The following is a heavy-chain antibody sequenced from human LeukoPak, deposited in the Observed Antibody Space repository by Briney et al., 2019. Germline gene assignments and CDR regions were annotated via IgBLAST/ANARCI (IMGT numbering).Heavy chain of an antibody. J-gene: IGHJ6*02. D-gene: IGHD4-17*01. Sequence: GGSLRLSCAASGFTFSSYGMHWVRQAPGKGLEWVAVISYDGSNKYYADSVKGRFTISRDNSKNTLYLQMNSLRAEDTAVYYCARDSPLAPTYYGMDVWGQGTTVTVSS. V-gene: IGHV3-30*03. CDR3: ARDSPLAPTYYGMDV. CDR2: ISYDGSNK. CDR1: GFTFSSYG.